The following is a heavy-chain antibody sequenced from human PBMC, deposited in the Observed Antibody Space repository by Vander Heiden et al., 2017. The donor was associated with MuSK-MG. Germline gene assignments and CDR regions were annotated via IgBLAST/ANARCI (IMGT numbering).Heavy chain of an antibody. V-gene: IGHV1-69*01. CDR3: AREAAGKGCDYYYGMDV. D-gene: IGHD6-13*01. CDR2: IIPIFGTA. Sequence: QVQLVQSGAEVKKPGSSVTVSCKASGCTFSGYAISWVRQAPGQGLEWMGGIIPIFGTANYAQKCQFRVTITADESTSTAYMEMISLRSEDTAVYYCAREAAGKGCDYYYGMDVWGQGTTVTVSS. CDR1: GCTFSGYA. J-gene: IGHJ6*02.